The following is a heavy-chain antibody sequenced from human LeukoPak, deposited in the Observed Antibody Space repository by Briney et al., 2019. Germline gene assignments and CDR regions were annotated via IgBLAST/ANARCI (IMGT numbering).Heavy chain of an antibody. Sequence: AGPTLLTATQTLSLTCTFSGSTLSTCGVGVGWLRTRPGKALEWLALIYWNDDKRYRPSLNSRLTITKDTSKHQVVHTMTNMEPVDTATYYCTHSASITNDYWGQGTLVTVSS. CDR2: IYWNDDK. J-gene: IGHJ4*02. D-gene: IGHD3-10*01. CDR3: THSASITNDY. V-gene: IGHV2-5*01. CDR1: GSTLSTCGVG.